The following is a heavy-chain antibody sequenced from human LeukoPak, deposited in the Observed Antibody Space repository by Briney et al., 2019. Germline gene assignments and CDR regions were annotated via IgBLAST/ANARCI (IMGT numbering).Heavy chain of an antibody. CDR1: RFTFAGYA. CDR3: ARDPYSGSYGPYYYYYMDV. J-gene: IGHJ6*03. V-gene: IGHV3-21*06. Sequence: PGGSLRLSCAASRFTFAGYAMSWVRQAPGKGPEWVSSITSSSSYIYYADSVKGRFTISRDNAKNSLYLQMDSLRVEDTAVYYCARDPYSGSYGPYYYYYMDVWGEGTTVTISS. CDR2: ITSSSSYI. D-gene: IGHD1-26*01.